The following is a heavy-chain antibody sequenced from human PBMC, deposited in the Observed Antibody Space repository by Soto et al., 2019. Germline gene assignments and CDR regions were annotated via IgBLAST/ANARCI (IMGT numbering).Heavy chain of an antibody. J-gene: IGHJ5*02. V-gene: IGHV4-30-4*01. CDR1: GGSISSGDYY. Sequence: SETLSLTCTVSGGSISSGDYYWSWIRQPPGKGLEWIGYIYYSGSTYYNPSLKSRVTISVDTSKNQFSLKLSSVTAADTAVYYCARQVGSSSWYGGLIPDWFDPWGQGTLVTVSS. D-gene: IGHD6-13*01. CDR3: ARQVGSSSWYGGLIPDWFDP. CDR2: IYYSGST.